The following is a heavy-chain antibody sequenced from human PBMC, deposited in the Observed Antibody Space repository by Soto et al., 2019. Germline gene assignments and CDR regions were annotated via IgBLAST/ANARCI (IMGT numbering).Heavy chain of an antibody. CDR3: ARVDYYDSSGYYGY. CDR1: GYTFTIYG. Sequence: QVQLVQSGAEVKKPGASVKVSCKASGYTFTIYGISWVRQAPAQGLEWMGWISGYNGNTDYAQNLQDRVTLTTDASTSSVYMELRSLRSDDTAVYYCARVDYYDSSGYYGYWGQGTLITVSS. CDR2: ISGYNGNT. D-gene: IGHD3-22*01. J-gene: IGHJ4*02. V-gene: IGHV1-18*04.